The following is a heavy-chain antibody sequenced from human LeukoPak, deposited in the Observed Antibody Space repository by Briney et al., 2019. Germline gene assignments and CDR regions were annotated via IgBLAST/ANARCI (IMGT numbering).Heavy chain of an antibody. Sequence: SETLSLTCAVYGGSFSGYYWSWLRQPPGKGLEWIGEINHSGSTNYNPSLKSRVAISVDTSKNQFSLRLSSVTAADTAVYYCARGPGGVTTVLDYWGQGTLVTVSS. V-gene: IGHV4-34*01. CDR2: INHSGST. J-gene: IGHJ4*02. D-gene: IGHD4-17*01. CDR3: ARGPGGVTTVLDY. CDR1: GGSFSGYY.